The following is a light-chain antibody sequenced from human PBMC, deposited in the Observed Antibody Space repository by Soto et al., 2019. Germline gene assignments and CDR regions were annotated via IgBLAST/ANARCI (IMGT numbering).Light chain of an antibody. CDR2: DVS. V-gene: IGLV2-14*01. CDR3: NSFTSDSAYV. CDR1: SXDVGAYNR. Sequence: QSALAQPASVSGSPGQSISISCTGTSXDVGAYNRVSWYQQHPGKAPKLMIYDVSSRPSGVSNRFSGSKSGNTASLTISGLQAEDEADYYCNSFTSDSAYVFGPGTKVTVL. J-gene: IGLJ1*01.